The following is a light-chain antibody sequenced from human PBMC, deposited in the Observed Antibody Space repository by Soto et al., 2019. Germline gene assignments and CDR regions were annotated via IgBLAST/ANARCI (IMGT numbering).Light chain of an antibody. V-gene: IGLV1-44*01. Sequence: QSVLTQPPSASGTPGQGVSISCSGSTSNIGSNTVNWYQHVPGTAPKLLIYNDNQRPSGVPARFSGSKSGTSASLAISGLQPGDETEYYCATWDDNLNGVLFGGGTKVTVL. CDR1: TSNIGSNT. CDR3: ATWDDNLNGVL. J-gene: IGLJ2*01. CDR2: NDN.